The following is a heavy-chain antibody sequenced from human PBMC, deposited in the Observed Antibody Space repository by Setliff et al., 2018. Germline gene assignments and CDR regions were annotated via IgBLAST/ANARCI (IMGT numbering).Heavy chain of an antibody. CDR3: AREGADTRSSTDYRYYMDV. CDR1: GGTFSSYG. V-gene: IGHV1-69*05. CDR2: TIPSFGST. D-gene: IGHD5-18*01. J-gene: IGHJ6*03. Sequence: SVKVSCKASGGTFSSYGISWVRQAPGQGLEWMGGTIPSFGSTNYAQRFQGRVTIITDESTSTAYMELSSLRTEDSAVYYCAREGADTRSSTDYRYYMDVWGKGTTVTVSS.